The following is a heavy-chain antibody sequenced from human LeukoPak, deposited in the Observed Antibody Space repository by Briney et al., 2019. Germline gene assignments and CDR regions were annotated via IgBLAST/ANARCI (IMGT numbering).Heavy chain of an antibody. CDR3: ASGSTRYYYYYMDV. CDR1: GGSISSSSYY. CDR2: IYYSGST. Sequence: SETLSLTCTVSGGSISSSSYYWGWIRQPPGKGLEWIGSIYYSGSTNYNPSLKSRVTISIDTSKNQFSLKLTSVTAADTAVYYCASGSTRYYYYYMDVWGKGTAVTISS. J-gene: IGHJ6*03. V-gene: IGHV4-39*07.